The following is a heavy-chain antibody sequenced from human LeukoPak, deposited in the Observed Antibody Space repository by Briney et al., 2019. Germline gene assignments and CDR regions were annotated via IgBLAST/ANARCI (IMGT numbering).Heavy chain of an antibody. D-gene: IGHD1-26*01. V-gene: IGHV3-15*01. CDR1: GFTFSHAS. J-gene: IGHJ4*02. CDR3: TTIFVVGGPK. Sequence: PGGSLRLSCAASGFTFSHASMTWVRQAPGKGLEWVGHIKTKTDGGTTDYAAPVKGRFTISRDDSKSTLYLQMNSLKTDDTAVYYCTTIFVVGGPKWGQGSLVTVSS. CDR2: IKTKTDGGTT.